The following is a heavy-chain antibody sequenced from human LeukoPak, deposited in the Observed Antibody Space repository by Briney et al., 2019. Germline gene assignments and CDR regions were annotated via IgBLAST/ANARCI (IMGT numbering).Heavy chain of an antibody. CDR2: IYSGGST. CDR1: GFTVSSNY. V-gene: IGHV3-53*01. J-gene: IGHJ3*02. D-gene: IGHD3-22*01. CDR3: ASSQNYYDSSGEAFDI. Sequence: PGGSLRLSCAASGFTVSSNYMSWVRQAPGKGLEWVSVIYSGGSTYYADSVKGRFTISRDNSKNTLYLQMNSLRAEDTAVYYCASSQNYYDSSGEAFDIWGRGTMVTVSS.